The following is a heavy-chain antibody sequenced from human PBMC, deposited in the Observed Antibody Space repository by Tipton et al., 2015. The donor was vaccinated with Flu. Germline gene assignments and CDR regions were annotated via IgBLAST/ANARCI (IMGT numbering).Heavy chain of an antibody. CDR3: ARQDCSTSTCYIDY. CDR2: IYPDDSDT. CDR1: GDSFISYW. J-gene: IGHJ4*02. D-gene: IGHD2-2*02. V-gene: IGHV5-51*01. Sequence: QSGAEVKKPGESLKISCKGFGDSFISYWIGWVRQMPGKGLEWMGIIYPDDSDTRYSPSFQGQVTISADKSLNTAYLQWTSLKASDSAMYYCARQDCSTSTCYIDYWGQGTLVTVSS.